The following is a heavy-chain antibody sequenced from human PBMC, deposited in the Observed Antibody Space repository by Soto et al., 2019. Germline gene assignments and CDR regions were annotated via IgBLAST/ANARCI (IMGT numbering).Heavy chain of an antibody. CDR3: ARDTSHGVTIGGLDS. V-gene: IGHV3-48*02. Sequence: EVQLVESGGGLVQPGGSLRLSCAASGFSFGGYNMNWVRQAPGKGLRWVSHITSGFTTHYADFVQGRFTISRDNAKNSLYLEMNDLRDEDTAVYYCARDTSHGVTIGGLDSWGQGTLVTVSS. J-gene: IGHJ4*02. CDR2: ITSGFTT. CDR1: GFSFGGYN. D-gene: IGHD3-16*01.